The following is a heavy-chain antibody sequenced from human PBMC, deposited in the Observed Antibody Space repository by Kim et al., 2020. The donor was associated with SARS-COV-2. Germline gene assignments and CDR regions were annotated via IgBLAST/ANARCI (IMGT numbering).Heavy chain of an antibody. D-gene: IGHD2-15*01. CDR1: GYTFTSYA. Sequence: ASVKVSCKASGYTFTSYAMHWVRQAPGQRLEWMGWINAGNGNTKYSQKFQGRVTITRDTSASTAYMELSSLRSEDTAVYYCATGYCSGGSCYPDYWGQGTLVTVSS. J-gene: IGHJ4*02. CDR2: INAGNGNT. V-gene: IGHV1-3*01. CDR3: ATGYCSGGSCYPDY.